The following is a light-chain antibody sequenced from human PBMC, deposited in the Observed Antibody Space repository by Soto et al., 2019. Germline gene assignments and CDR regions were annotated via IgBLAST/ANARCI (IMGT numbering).Light chain of an antibody. CDR3: QQYDTSPPT. V-gene: IGKV3-20*01. Sequence: EIVLTQSPGTLSLSPGERATLSCRASQTIASRYLAWYQHQPGQAPRLLIYRTFARAPGIPDRFSGGGSGTDFTITNRRLEREGFAVYYCQQYDTSPPTVGQGTRLDIK. J-gene: IGKJ5*01. CDR1: QTIASRY. CDR2: RTF.